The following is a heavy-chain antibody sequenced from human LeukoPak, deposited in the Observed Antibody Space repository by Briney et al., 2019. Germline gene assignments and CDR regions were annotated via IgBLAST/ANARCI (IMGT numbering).Heavy chain of an antibody. J-gene: IGHJ4*02. CDR1: GFTFDDYA. Sequence: GGSLRVSCAASGFTFDDYAMHLVRQAPGEGLEWVSGVCVNSASIGYADSVKDRFTISRDNAKNSLYLQMNTLRAEDTAFYYSAKGTRIAAAGSFDYWGQGTLVTVSS. CDR3: AKGTRIAAAGSFDY. V-gene: IGHV3-9*01. D-gene: IGHD6-13*01. CDR2: VCVNSASI.